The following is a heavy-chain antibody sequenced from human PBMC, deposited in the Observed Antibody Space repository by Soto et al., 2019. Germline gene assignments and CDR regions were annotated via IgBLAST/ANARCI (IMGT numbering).Heavy chain of an antibody. CDR3: ANEVDVAFSSLQYGMDV. Sequence: GGSLRLSSAASGFTFNNFAMHWVRQAPGKGLEWVAFISYDGTYKYYADSVRGRFTVYRDNSKSTLFLQMNSLKFEDTAVYVCANEVDVAFSSLQYGMDVWGQGTTVTVSS. CDR1: GFTFNNFA. D-gene: IGHD5-12*01. J-gene: IGHJ6*02. V-gene: IGHV3-30*14. CDR2: ISYDGTYK.